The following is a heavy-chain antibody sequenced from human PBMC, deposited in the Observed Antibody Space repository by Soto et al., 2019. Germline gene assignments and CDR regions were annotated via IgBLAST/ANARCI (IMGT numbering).Heavy chain of an antibody. CDR1: GFIFTNFW. Sequence: GGSLRLSCEASGFIFTNFWMHWVRQVPGKGLVCVSRIDTSGSSTSYADSVKGRFTISRDNAKNTVSLQMNSLRAEDTGVYYCAKDSWYFDLWSQGSPVTVSS. V-gene: IGHV3-74*01. D-gene: IGHD6-13*01. J-gene: IGHJ4*02. CDR2: IDTSGSST. CDR3: AKDSWYFDL.